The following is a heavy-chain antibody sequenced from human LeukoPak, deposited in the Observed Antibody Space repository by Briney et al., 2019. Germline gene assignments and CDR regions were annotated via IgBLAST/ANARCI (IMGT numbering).Heavy chain of an antibody. CDR3: ARENPSGYYNRPIDY. Sequence: SETLSLTCTVSGGSISSGDYYWSWIRQPPGKGLEWIGYIYYSGSTYYNPSLKSRVTMSVDTSKNQFSLKLSSVTAADTAIYYCARENPSGYYNRPIDYWGQGTLVTVSS. CDR2: IYYSGST. CDR1: GGSISSGDYY. V-gene: IGHV4-30-4*02. D-gene: IGHD3-22*01. J-gene: IGHJ4*02.